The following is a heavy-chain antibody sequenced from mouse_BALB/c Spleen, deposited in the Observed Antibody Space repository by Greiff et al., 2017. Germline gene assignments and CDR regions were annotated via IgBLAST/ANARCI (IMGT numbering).Heavy chain of an antibody. V-gene: IGHV1-7*01. CDR3: ARGPYYYGSSWSYFDY. CDR1: GYTFTSYW. CDR2: INPSTGYT. D-gene: IGHD1-1*01. Sequence: VKLQQSGAELAKPGASVKMSCKASGYTFTSYWMHWVKQRPGQGLEWIGYINPSTGYTEYNQKFKDKATLTADKSSSTAYMQLSSLTSEDSAVYYCARGPYYYGSSWSYFDYWGQGTTLTVSS. J-gene: IGHJ2*01.